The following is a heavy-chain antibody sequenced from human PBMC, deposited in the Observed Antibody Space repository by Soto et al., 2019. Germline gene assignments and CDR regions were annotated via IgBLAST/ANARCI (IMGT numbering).Heavy chain of an antibody. Sequence: PSETLSLTCTVSGGSVSNKTYYWSWIRQPPGKRLEWIGYVYYSGTTNYNPSLKSRVTISVDLSKNQFSLRLSSVTTADTALYYCARTKAVPTTLRFCYFFDYWGQGTLVTV. J-gene: IGHJ4*02. CDR1: GGSVSNKTYY. CDR3: ARTKAVPTTLRFCYFFDY. D-gene: IGHD2-2*01. CDR2: VYYSGTT. V-gene: IGHV4-61*01.